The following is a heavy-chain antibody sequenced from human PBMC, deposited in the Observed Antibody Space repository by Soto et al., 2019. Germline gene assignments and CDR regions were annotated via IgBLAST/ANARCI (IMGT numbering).Heavy chain of an antibody. Sequence: ASVKGSCKSSGGTFSSYLISWVRQAPGQGLEWMGWINPNSGGTNYAQKFQGWVTMTRDTSISTAYMELSSLRSEDTAVYYCARGVGSDRLDYYYGMDVWGQGTTVTVSS. CDR3: ARGVGSDRLDYYYGMDV. J-gene: IGHJ6*02. D-gene: IGHD3-10*01. CDR2: INPNSGGT. CDR1: GGTFSSYL. V-gene: IGHV1-2*04.